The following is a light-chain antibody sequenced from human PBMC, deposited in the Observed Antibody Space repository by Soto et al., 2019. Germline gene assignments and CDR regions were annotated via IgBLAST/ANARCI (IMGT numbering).Light chain of an antibody. V-gene: IGKV3-20*01. J-gene: IGKJ1*01. CDR1: QTISSTY. CDR3: QQYANSPQT. CDR2: GAS. Sequence: EIVLTQSPGTLSFSPGERATLSCRASQTISSTYLAWYQQRPGQAPRLLIYGASSRATGIPDRFSGSGSGTVFSLTISRLEPEDFAVYYCQQYANSPQTFGQGTKVEIK.